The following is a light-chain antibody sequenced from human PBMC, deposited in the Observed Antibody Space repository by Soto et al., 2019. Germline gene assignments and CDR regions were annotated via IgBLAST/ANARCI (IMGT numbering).Light chain of an antibody. CDR3: GAWDGTMDGPV. CDR2: SDE. Sequence: QSVLTQPPSASGTPGQTVIMSCSGSSFNIGRYSVNWYQQFPGTAPKLLIYSDEQRPSGVPDRFSGSKSGTSMSLATSGLQPEDEADYFCGAWDGTMDGPVLGGGTKLTVL. J-gene: IGLJ2*01. V-gene: IGLV1-44*01. CDR1: SFNIGRYS.